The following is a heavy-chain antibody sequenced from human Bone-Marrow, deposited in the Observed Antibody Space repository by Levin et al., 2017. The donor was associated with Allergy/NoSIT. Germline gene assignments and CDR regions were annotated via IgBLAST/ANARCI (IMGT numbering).Heavy chain of an antibody. Sequence: GGSLRLSCAASGFTFSSYAMSWVRQAPGKGLEWVSAISGSGGSTYYADSVKGRFTISRDNSKNTLYLQMNSLRAEDTAVYYCAKDLEGIAARHDAFDIWGQGTMVTVSS. CDR1: GFTFSSYA. V-gene: IGHV3-23*01. J-gene: IGHJ3*02. CDR2: ISGSGGST. D-gene: IGHD6-6*01. CDR3: AKDLEGIAARHDAFDI.